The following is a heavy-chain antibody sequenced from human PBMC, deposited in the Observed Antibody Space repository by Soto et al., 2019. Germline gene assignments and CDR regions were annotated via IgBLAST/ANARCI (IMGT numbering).Heavy chain of an antibody. J-gene: IGHJ5*02. CDR3: ARYSGSYYLFDP. CDR1: GGSISSYY. CDR2: IYYSGST. V-gene: IGHV4-59*01. D-gene: IGHD1-26*01. Sequence: TLSLPCTVSGGSISSYYWSWIRQPPGKGLEWIGYIYYSGSTNYNPSLKSRVTISVDTSKNQFSLKLSSVTAADTAVYYCARYSGSYYLFDPWGQGTLVTVSS.